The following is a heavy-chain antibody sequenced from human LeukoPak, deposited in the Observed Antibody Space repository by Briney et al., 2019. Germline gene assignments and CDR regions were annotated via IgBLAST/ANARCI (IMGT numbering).Heavy chain of an antibody. V-gene: IGHV3-30*04. Sequence: GGSLRPSCAASGFTFSSYAMHWVRQAPGKGLEWVAVISYDGSNKYYADSVKGRFTISRDNSKNTLYLQMNSLRAEDTAVYYCAKDPPYYYESSGYGGGAFDIWGQGTMVTVSS. D-gene: IGHD3-22*01. J-gene: IGHJ3*02. CDR2: ISYDGSNK. CDR1: GFTFSSYA. CDR3: AKDPPYYYESSGYGGGAFDI.